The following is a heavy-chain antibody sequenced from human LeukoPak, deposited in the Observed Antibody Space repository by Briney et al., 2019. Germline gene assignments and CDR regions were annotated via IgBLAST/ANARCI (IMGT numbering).Heavy chain of an antibody. J-gene: IGHJ3*02. V-gene: IGHV3-23*01. CDR3: GSPRTLSARNALDM. Sequence: GGSLRLSCAASGFAFRTYAMTWVRQAPARGLEWVAAISGRGDSTYYADSAEGRFTISRDNPKNTLYLQMNSLRVEDTAVYYCGSPRTLSARNALDMWGQGTMVTVSS. CDR1: GFAFRTYA. CDR2: ISGRGDST. D-gene: IGHD6-6*01.